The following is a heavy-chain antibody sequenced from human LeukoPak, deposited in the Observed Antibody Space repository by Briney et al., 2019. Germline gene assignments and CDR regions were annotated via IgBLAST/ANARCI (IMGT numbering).Heavy chain of an antibody. J-gene: IGHJ4*02. CDR3: AIIYLIVGATTFDY. D-gene: IGHD1-26*01. Sequence: GGSLRLSCAASGFTFSNAWMSWVRQAPGKGLEWVSYISSSSSTIYYADSVKGRFTISRDNAKNSLYLQMNSLRAEDTAVYYCAIIYLIVGATTFDYWGQGTLVTVSS. CDR1: GFTFSNAW. CDR2: ISSSSSTI. V-gene: IGHV3-48*01.